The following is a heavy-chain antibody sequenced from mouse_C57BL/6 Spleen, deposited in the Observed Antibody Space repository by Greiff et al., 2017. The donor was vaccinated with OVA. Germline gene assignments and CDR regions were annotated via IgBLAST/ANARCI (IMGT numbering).Heavy chain of an antibody. V-gene: IGHV1-4*01. CDR2: INPSSGYT. Sequence: VQLQQSGAELARPGASVKMSCKASGYTFTSYTMHWVKQRPGQGLEWIGYINPSSGYTKYNQKFKDKATLTADKSSSTAYMQLSSLTSEDSAVYYCALYGKEAMDYWGQGTSVTVSS. J-gene: IGHJ4*01. D-gene: IGHD2-1*01. CDR3: ALYGKEAMDY. CDR1: GYTFTSYT.